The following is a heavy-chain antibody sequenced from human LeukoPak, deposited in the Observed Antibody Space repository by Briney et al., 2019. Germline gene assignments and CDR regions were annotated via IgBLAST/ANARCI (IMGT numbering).Heavy chain of an antibody. CDR2: IYSGGST. D-gene: IGHD3-22*01. CDR1: GFTVSSNY. V-gene: IGHV3-66*01. Sequence: GGSLRLSCAASGFTVSSNYMSWVRQAPGKGLEWVSVIYSGGSTYYADSVKGRFTISRDNSKNTLYLQMNSLRAEDTAVYYCARERGSYYYDSSGYHDAFDIWGQGTMVTVSS. CDR3: ARERGSYYYDSSGYHDAFDI. J-gene: IGHJ3*02.